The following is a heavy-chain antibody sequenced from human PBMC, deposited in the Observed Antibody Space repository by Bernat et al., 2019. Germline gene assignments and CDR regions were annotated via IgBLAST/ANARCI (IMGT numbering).Heavy chain of an antibody. V-gene: IGHV3-7*03. CDR1: GFTFSNYL. CDR3: ARSGSRGAFDI. CDR2: TKHDGSEK. D-gene: IGHD1-26*01. J-gene: IGHJ3*02. Sequence: EVQLVESGGGLVQPGGSLRLSCAASGFTFSNYLMSWVRQAPGKGLEWVAKTKHDGSEKYYVDSVKGRFTISRDNAKNSLYLQMNSLRAEDTAVYYCARSGSRGAFDIWGQGTMVTVSS.